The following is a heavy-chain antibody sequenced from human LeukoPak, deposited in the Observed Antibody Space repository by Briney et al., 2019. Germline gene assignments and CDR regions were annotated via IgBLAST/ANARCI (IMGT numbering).Heavy chain of an antibody. J-gene: IGHJ1*01. CDR2: ISGSGGST. V-gene: IGHV3-23*01. CDR1: GFTFNSFA. Sequence: PGGSLRLSCAASGFTFNSFAMSWVRQAPGKGLEWVSAISGSGGSTYYADSVKGRFTISRDNSKNALYLQMNSLRAEDTAVYYCAKDGEWELRGYFQHWGQGTLVTVSS. CDR3: AKDGEWELRGYFQH. D-gene: IGHD1-26*01.